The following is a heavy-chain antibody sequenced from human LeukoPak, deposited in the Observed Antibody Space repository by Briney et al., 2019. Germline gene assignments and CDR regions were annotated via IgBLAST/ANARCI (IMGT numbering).Heavy chain of an antibody. J-gene: IGHJ4*02. D-gene: IGHD3-3*01. CDR3: ARWRGAQSEFEY. CDR1: GFTFTRYW. V-gene: IGHV3-7*01. Sequence: GGSLRLSCPASGFTFTRYWISWVRQAPGKGLEFVANIKQDGTKTEYVDSVKGRFTISRDNAKNSLYLQMNNVRAEDTAVYYCARWRGAQSEFEYWGQGTLVTVSS. CDR2: IKQDGTKT.